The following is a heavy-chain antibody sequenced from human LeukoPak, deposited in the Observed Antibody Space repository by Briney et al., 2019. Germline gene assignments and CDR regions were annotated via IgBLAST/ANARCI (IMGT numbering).Heavy chain of an antibody. Sequence: GASVKVSCKASGYTFTSYGISWVRQAPGQGLEWMGWISAYNGNTNYAQELQGRVTMTTDTSTSTAYMELRSLRSDDTAVYYCARDIVVVPAALASYYYGMDVWGQGTTVTVSS. D-gene: IGHD2-2*01. J-gene: IGHJ6*02. CDR1: GYTFTSYG. CDR2: ISAYNGNT. V-gene: IGHV1-18*01. CDR3: ARDIVVVPAALASYYYGMDV.